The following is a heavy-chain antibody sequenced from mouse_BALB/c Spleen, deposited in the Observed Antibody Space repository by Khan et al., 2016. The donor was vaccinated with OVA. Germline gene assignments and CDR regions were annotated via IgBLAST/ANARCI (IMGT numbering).Heavy chain of an antibody. CDR2: ISNGGGST. Sequence: EVELVESGGGLVQPGGSLKLSCAASGFTFSSYIMSWVRQTPEKRLEWVAYISNGGGSTYYLDTVKGRFTISRDTAKHPLYMQMSSLKYEDTAMYYCARHGNYVSFDYWGQGTTLTVSS. V-gene: IGHV5-12-2*01. J-gene: IGHJ2*01. D-gene: IGHD2-1*01. CDR3: ARHGNYVSFDY. CDR1: GFTFSSYI.